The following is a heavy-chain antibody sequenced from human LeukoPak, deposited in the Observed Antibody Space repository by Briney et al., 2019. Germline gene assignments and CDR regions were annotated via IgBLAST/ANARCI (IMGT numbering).Heavy chain of an antibody. CDR1: GYTFTAYY. J-gene: IGHJ4*02. D-gene: IGHD6-13*01. CDR3: AIPAAGLWSNFDY. Sequence: ASVKVSCKASGYTFTAYYMHWVRQAPGQGLGRMGWIKANSGGTNSAQKFQGSVSITRDTSLSTAYMELSRLRSDDTAVYYCAIPAAGLWSNFDYWGQGNLFTVSS. V-gene: IGHV1-2*02. CDR2: IKANSGGT.